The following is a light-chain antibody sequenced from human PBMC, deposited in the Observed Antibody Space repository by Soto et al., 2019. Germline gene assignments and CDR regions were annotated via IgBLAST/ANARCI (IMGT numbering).Light chain of an antibody. J-gene: IGLJ2*01. V-gene: IGLV2-14*01. CDR3: SSYTRSTTRV. Sequence: QSALTQPASVSGSPGQSITISCTGTSSDVDNYNYVSWYQQHPGKAPKLLIYEVSNRPSGVSNRFSGSKSANTASLTISGLQAEDEADYYCSSYTRSTTRVFGGGTKLTVL. CDR2: EVS. CDR1: SSDVDNYNY.